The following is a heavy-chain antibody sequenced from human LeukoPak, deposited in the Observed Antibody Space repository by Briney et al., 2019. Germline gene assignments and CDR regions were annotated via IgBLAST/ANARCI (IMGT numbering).Heavy chain of an antibody. CDR2: MNPNSGNT. Sequence: ASVKVSCKASGYTFTSYDINWVRQATGQGLEWMGWMNPNSGNTGYAQKFQGRVTITRDTSASTAYMELSSLRSEDMAVYYCARDGGYSYGYSFDYWGQGTLVTVSS. V-gene: IGHV1-8*01. D-gene: IGHD5-18*01. CDR1: GYTFTSYD. J-gene: IGHJ4*02. CDR3: ARDGGYSYGYSFDY.